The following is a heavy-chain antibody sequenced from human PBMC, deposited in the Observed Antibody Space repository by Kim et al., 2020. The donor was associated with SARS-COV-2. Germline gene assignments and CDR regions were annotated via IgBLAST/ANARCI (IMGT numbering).Heavy chain of an antibody. J-gene: IGHJ6*01. Sequence: SETLSLTCTVSGGSIRGYYWTWIRQPPGKGLEWIGYVFHSGSTIYNPSLKSRVLISLDTSKNQFSLNLSSVTAADTAVYYCARDHPTYSNPWSYYGMDV. CDR2: VFHSGST. D-gene: IGHD1-26*01. CDR1: GGSIRGYY. V-gene: IGHV4-59*01. CDR3: ARDHPTYSNPWSYYGMDV.